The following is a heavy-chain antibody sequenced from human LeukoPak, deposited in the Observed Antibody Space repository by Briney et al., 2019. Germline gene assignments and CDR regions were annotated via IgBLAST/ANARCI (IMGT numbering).Heavy chain of an antibody. J-gene: IGHJ6*04. V-gene: IGHV4-39*02. CDR1: GGSISSSGYY. Sequence: SETLSLTCTVSGGSISSSGYYWGWIRQPPGKGLEWIGSIYYSGSGSTNYNPSLKSRVTTSVDTSKNQFSLKLSSVTATDTAVYYCARDFSSSWASLDVWGKGTTVTVSS. D-gene: IGHD6-13*01. CDR2: IYYSGSGST. CDR3: ARDFSSSWASLDV.